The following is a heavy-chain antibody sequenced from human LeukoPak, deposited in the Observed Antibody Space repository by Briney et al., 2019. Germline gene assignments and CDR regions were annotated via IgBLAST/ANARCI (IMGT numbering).Heavy chain of an antibody. Sequence: GGSLRLSCAASGFTFSSYAMNWVRQAPGKGLEWISSISGSGDNTYYADSVKGRFTISRDNSKNTLYLQMKSLRAEDTAVYYCAKGGGYEAQYYYYYLDVWGKGTTVTISS. CDR3: AKGGGYEAQYYYYYLDV. CDR1: GFTFSSYA. D-gene: IGHD5-12*01. J-gene: IGHJ6*03. CDR2: ISGSGDNT. V-gene: IGHV3-23*01.